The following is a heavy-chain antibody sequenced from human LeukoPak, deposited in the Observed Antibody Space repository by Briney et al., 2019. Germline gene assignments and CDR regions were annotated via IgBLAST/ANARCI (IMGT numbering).Heavy chain of an antibody. Sequence: RLSCXXXGFTVXXNYMSWVRQAPGKGLEGVSVIYSGGSTYYADSVKGRFTISRDNSKNTLYLQMNSLRAEDTAVYYCARDRRFVYDSSGYDAWFDHWGQGTLVTVSS. CDR1: GFTVXXNY. V-gene: IGHV3-66*01. CDR2: IYSGGST. J-gene: IGHJ5*02. CDR3: ARDRRFVYDSSGYDAWFDH. D-gene: IGHD3-22*01.